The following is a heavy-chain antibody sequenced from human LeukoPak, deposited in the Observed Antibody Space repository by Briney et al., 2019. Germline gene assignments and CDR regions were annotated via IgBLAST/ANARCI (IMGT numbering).Heavy chain of an antibody. Sequence: GGSLRLSCAASGFTFSNAWMSWVRQAPGKGLEWVGRIKSKTDGGTTDYAAPVKGRFTISRDDSKNTLYLQMNSLKTEDTAMYYCTTALAGPAGWSYFDYWGQGTLVTVSS. CDR2: IKSKTDGGTT. V-gene: IGHV3-15*01. J-gene: IGHJ4*02. CDR1: GFTFSNAW. D-gene: IGHD2-2*01. CDR3: TTALAGPAGWSYFDY.